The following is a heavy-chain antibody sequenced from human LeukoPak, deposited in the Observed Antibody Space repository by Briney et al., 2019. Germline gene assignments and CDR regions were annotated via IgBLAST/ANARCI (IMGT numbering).Heavy chain of an antibody. J-gene: IGHJ6*03. CDR3: ARDFADTITVTGDVYYMDV. CDR1: GGSISSSNW. D-gene: IGHD5-24*01. Sequence: SGTLSLTCAVSGGSISSSNWWSWVRQPPGKGLEWIGEIYHSETTYYNPSLKSRVTISIDTSKNQFSLKLNSVTAADTAVYYCARDFADTITVTGDVYYMDVWGKGTTVTVSS. V-gene: IGHV4-4*02. CDR2: IYHSETT.